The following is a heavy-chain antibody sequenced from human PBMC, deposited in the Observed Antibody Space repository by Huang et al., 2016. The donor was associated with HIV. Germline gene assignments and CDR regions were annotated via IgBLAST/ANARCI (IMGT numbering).Heavy chain of an antibody. CDR3: AREEGSSGNEYISRFDH. CDR1: GGPFISYA. J-gene: IGHJ5*02. D-gene: IGHD6-19*01. V-gene: IGHV1-69*01. CDR2: IILIFGSA. Sequence: QVRLVQSGAVVKKPGSSVRRSCRASGGPFISYAFTWVRQVPGQGLEWMVQIILIFGSASLAQKFMGRDASTADYSTRTVYRERRSRRSQWTAIYVCAREEGSSGNEYISRFDHWGHGTLVTVSS.